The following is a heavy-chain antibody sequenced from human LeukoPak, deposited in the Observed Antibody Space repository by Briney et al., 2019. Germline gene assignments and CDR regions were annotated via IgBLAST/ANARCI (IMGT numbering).Heavy chain of an antibody. D-gene: IGHD6-19*01. J-gene: IGHJ4*02. Sequence: SETLSLTCTVSGGSISSSSYYWGWIRQPPGKGLEWIGYIYYSGSTNYNPSLKSRVTISLDTSKNQFSLKLSSVTAADTAVYYCARGAGWYHYWGQGTLVTVSS. V-gene: IGHV4-61*05. CDR1: GGSISSSSYY. CDR3: ARGAGWYHY. CDR2: IYYSGST.